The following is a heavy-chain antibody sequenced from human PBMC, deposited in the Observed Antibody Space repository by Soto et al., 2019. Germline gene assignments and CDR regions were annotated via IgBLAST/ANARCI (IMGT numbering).Heavy chain of an antibody. Sequence: GGSLRLSCAASGFTFSNAWMSWVRQAPGKGLEWVGRIKSKTDGGTTDYAAPVKGRFTISRDDSKNTQYLQMNSQKTKETAVCYSTKGLIVAVAVSARRGHRTSVPVSP. D-gene: IGHD2-15*01. CDR1: GFTFSNAW. CDR3: TKGLIVAVAVSAR. CDR2: IKSKTDGGTT. V-gene: IGHV3-15*01. J-gene: IGHJ6*01.